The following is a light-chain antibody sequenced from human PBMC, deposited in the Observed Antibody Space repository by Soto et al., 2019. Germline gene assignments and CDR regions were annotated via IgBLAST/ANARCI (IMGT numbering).Light chain of an antibody. CDR3: QKRHMWPIT. J-gene: IGKJ5*01. Sequence: EIVMTQSPATLSVSPGGRATLSCRASESFTSSYLAWYHQKPGQAPRLLIYGASSRAIGTPDRFSGSGPGTDFTLPISSLEPEDSAVYYCQKRHMWPITFGQGTRLEI. CDR2: GAS. CDR1: ESFTSSY. V-gene: IGKV3D-20*02.